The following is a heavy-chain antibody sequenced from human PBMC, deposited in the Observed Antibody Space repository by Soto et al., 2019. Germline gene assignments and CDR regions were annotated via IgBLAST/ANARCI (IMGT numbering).Heavy chain of an antibody. CDR2: IYYSGST. V-gene: IGHV4-39*01. CDR1: GGSISSRNYY. Sequence: SETLSLTCTVSGGSISSRNYYWGWIRQPPGKGLEWIGSIYYSGSTYYNPSLNSRVTISVDTSKNQFSLKLSSVTAADTAVYYCARTQPTWIQPTDAFDIWGQGTMVTVSS. CDR3: ARTQPTWIQPTDAFDI. D-gene: IGHD5-18*01. J-gene: IGHJ3*02.